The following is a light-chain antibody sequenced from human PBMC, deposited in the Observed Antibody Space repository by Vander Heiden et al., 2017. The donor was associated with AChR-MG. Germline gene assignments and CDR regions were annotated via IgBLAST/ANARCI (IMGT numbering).Light chain of an antibody. CDR2: STD. J-gene: IGLJ1*01. Sequence: QTVVTQEPSFSVSPGGTVTLTCGLSSGPVSVNHYPSWNQQTPGQPPRKPIYSTDIRSPGVPYRFSGLIPGKKAGLTITGAQADDDSDYYCVLYMGSGIFVFGTGTKVSVL. V-gene: IGLV8-61*01. CDR3: VLYMGSGIFV. CDR1: SGPVSVNHY.